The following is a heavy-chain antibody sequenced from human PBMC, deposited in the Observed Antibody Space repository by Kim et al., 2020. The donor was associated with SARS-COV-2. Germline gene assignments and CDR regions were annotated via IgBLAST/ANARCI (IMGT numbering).Heavy chain of an antibody. CDR2: MNPNSGNT. Sequence: ASVKVSCKASGYTFTSYDINWVRQATGQGLEWMGWMNPNSGNTGYAQKFQGRVTMTRNTSISTSYMELSSLRSEDTAGYYCARGGWDSGWALYSFDYWGQGTLVTVSS. CDR3: ARGGWDSGWALYSFDY. CDR1: GYTFTSYD. V-gene: IGHV1-8*01. J-gene: IGHJ4*02. D-gene: IGHD6-19*01.